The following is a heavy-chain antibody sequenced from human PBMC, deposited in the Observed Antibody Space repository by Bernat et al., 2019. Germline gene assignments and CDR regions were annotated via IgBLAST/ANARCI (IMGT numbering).Heavy chain of an antibody. CDR2: INPNSGGT. D-gene: IGHD3-10*01. CDR1: GYTFTGYY. V-gene: IGHV1-2*04. CDR3: ARDGSRYYYGSGRYWRGYDAFDY. J-gene: IGHJ4*02. Sequence: QVQLVQSGAEVKKPGASVKVSCKASGYTFTGYYMHWVRQAPGQGLEWMGWINPNSGGTNYAQKFQGWVTMTRDTSISTAYMELSRLRSDDTAVYYCARDGSRYYYGSGRYWRGYDAFDYWGQGTLVTVSS.